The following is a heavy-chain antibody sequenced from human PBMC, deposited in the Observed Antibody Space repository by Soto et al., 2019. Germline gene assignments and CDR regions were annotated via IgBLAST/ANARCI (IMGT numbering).Heavy chain of an antibody. CDR1: GYTFSNFD. CDR3: ARDYGTTWVEGDLVDY. J-gene: IGHJ4*02. V-gene: IGHV1-18*01. Sequence: QVQLVQSGAEVKEPGASVMVSCKASGYTFSNFDFTWVRQAPGQGLEWMGWTYNGDTKYAQRLQDRVTMTTDSSTTTAYMELRSLRSGDTAVYYCARDYGTTWVEGDLVDYWGQGTLVIVSS. CDR2: TYNGDT. D-gene: IGHD2-2*01.